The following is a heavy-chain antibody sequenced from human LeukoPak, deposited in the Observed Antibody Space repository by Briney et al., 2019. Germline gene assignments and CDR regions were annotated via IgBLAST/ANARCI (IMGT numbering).Heavy chain of an antibody. V-gene: IGHV3-33*01. CDR2: IWYDGSNK. J-gene: IGHJ1*01. Sequence: PGRSLGLSCAASGFTFSSCGMHWVRQAPGKGLEWVAVIWYDGSNKYYGDSVKGRFTISRDNSKKTLYLQMNSLRVEDTAVYYCARGDGYNDAEYLQHWGQGTLVTVS. D-gene: IGHD5-24*01. CDR3: ARGDGYNDAEYLQH. CDR1: GFTFSSCG.